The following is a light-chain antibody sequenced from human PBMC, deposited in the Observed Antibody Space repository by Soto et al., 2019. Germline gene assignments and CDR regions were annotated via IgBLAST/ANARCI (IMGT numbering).Light chain of an antibody. J-gene: IGKJ4*01. CDR2: AAS. Sequence: DIQMTQSPSSLSASLGDRVTITFRASQSISTYLNWYQQKPGKAPKLLIFAASSLQSGVPSRFSGSGSGTDFTLTINSLQPEDFATYYCQQSYGTPLTFGGGPKVEIK. V-gene: IGKV1-39*01. CDR1: QSISTY. CDR3: QQSYGTPLT.